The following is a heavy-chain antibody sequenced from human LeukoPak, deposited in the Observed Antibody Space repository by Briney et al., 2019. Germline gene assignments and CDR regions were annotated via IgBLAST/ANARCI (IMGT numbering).Heavy chain of an antibody. CDR3: SRDALYYGTGSYGDY. CDR1: GFTFSNFG. J-gene: IGHJ4*02. Sequence: GGSLRLSCAASGFTFSNFGVNWVRQAPGKGLEWVSYISSRSSTIYYADSVRGRFTISRDNARDSLYLQMNRLRAEDTAVYYCSRDALYYGTGSYGDYWGQGALVTVSS. CDR2: ISSRSSTI. D-gene: IGHD3-10*01. V-gene: IGHV3-48*04.